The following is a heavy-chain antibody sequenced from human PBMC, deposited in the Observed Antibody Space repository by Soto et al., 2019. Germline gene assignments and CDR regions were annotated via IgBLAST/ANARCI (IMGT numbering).Heavy chain of an antibody. V-gene: IGHV3-33*01. Sequence: QVQLVESGGGVVQPGRSLRLSCAASGFTFSSYGMHWVRQAPGKGLEWVAVIWYDGSNKYYADSVKGRFTISRDNSKNTLYLQMNSLRAEDTAVYYCARDRLYSSGFNPPGDYWGQGTLVTVSS. CDR2: IWYDGSNK. J-gene: IGHJ4*02. CDR1: GFTFSSYG. CDR3: ARDRLYSSGFNPPGDY. D-gene: IGHD6-19*01.